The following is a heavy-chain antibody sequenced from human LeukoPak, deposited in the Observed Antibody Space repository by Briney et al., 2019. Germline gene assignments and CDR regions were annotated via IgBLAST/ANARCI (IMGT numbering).Heavy chain of an antibody. CDR2: INHSGST. J-gene: IGHJ5*02. CDR3: ARATTGTTSDRGIFDL. CDR1: GGSFSGYY. D-gene: IGHD1-1*01. Sequence: SSETLSLTCAVYGGSFSGYYWSWIRQPPGKGLEWIGEINHSGSTNYNPSLKSRVTISVDTSKNQFSLKLSSVTAADTAVYYCARATTGTTSDRGIFDLWGQGTLVTVYS. V-gene: IGHV4-34*01.